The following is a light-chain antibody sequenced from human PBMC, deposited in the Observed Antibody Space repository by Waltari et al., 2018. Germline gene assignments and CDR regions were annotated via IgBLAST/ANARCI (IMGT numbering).Light chain of an antibody. CDR2: GAS. V-gene: IGKV3-15*01. CDR1: QSVTTN. Sequence: EIVMTQSPDTLSVSPGERATLSCRASQSVTTNLAWYQQKPGQAPRLLPYGASTRATGIPARFSGSGSRTDFTLTISSLQSEDFAVYYCQQYFDWPMYTFAQGTKLEIK. CDR3: QQYFDWPMYT. J-gene: IGKJ2*01.